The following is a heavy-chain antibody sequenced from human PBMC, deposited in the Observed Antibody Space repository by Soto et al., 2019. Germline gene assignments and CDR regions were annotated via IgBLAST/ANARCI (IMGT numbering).Heavy chain of an antibody. CDR3: ARQGAYCGGDCPDAFDI. CDR1: GYSFTSYW. CDR2: IYPGDSDT. Sequence: GESLKISCKGSGYSFTSYWIGWVRQMPGKGLEWMGIIYPGDSDTRYSPSFQGQVTISADKSISTAYLQWSSLKASDTAMYYCARQGAYCGGDCPDAFDIWGQGTMVTVSS. J-gene: IGHJ3*02. V-gene: IGHV5-51*01. D-gene: IGHD2-21*02.